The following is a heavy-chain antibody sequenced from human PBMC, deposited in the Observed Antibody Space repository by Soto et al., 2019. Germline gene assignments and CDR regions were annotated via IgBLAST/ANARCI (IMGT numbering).Heavy chain of an antibody. CDR3: AKLPKCGGDCYFDY. CDR2: VRCDAINK. CDR1: GFAFSSYG. J-gene: IGHJ4*02. D-gene: IGHD2-21*02. V-gene: IGHV3-30*02. Sequence: QVQLVESGGGVVQPGGSLRLSCATSGFAFSSYGMHWVRQAPGKGLEWVAVVRCDAINKYYADSVKGRFTISRDKSKSMVYLQMNSLRPDDTAVYYCAKLPKCGGDCYFDYWGQGTLVTVSS.